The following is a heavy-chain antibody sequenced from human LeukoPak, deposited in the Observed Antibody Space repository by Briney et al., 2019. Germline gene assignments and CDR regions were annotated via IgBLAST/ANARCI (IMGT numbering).Heavy chain of an antibody. Sequence: SETLSLTCTVSGGSISTSSYYWGWIRQPPGKGLEWIGSIYYSGSTYYNPSLKSRVTISVDTSKNQFSLKLSSVTAADTAVYYCARRHEQWLTFDYWGQGTLVTVSS. CDR2: IYYSGST. V-gene: IGHV4-39*01. J-gene: IGHJ4*02. D-gene: IGHD6-19*01. CDR1: GGSISTSSYY. CDR3: ARRHEQWLTFDY.